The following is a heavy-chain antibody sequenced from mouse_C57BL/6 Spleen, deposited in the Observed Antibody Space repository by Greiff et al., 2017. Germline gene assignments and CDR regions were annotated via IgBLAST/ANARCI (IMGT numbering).Heavy chain of an antibody. CDR3: AKYYYGSSLDY. J-gene: IGHJ2*01. D-gene: IGHD1-1*01. CDR1: GYTFTSYW. V-gene: IGHV1-69*01. Sequence: QVQLQPPWAELVMPGASVKLSCKASGYTFTSYWMHWVKQRPGQGLEWIGVIDPSDSYTNYNQKFKGKSTLTVDKSSSTASMQLTSLTSEDSAVYYCAKYYYGSSLDYWGQGTTLTVSS. CDR2: IDPSDSYT.